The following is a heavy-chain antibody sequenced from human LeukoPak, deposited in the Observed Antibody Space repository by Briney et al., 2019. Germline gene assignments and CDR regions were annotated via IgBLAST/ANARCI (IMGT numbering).Heavy chain of an antibody. CDR3: ARLGSGYPTPDY. CDR2: FYFSGNP. J-gene: IGHJ4*02. D-gene: IGHD6-19*01. Sequence: SETLSLTCAVSGGSISSSSYYWGWIRQPPGMRLEWIGNFYFSGNPYYNPSLNSRVTISVDTSKNQFSLKMRPVTAADTAVYYCARLGSGYPTPDYWGQGTLVTVSS. V-gene: IGHV4-39*01. CDR1: GGSISSSSYY.